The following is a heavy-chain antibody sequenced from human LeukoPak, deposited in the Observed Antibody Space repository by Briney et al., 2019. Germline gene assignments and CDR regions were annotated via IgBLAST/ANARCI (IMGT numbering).Heavy chain of an antibody. CDR2: IYSGGST. CDR1: GFTVSSNY. Sequence: AGSLRLSCAASGFTVSSNYMSWGRQAPGKGLEWVSVIYSGGSTYYADSVKGRFTISRDNSKNTLYLQMNSLRAEDTAVYYCARARFLEWLSSYYMDVWGKGTTVTVSS. D-gene: IGHD3-3*01. J-gene: IGHJ6*03. CDR3: ARARFLEWLSSYYMDV. V-gene: IGHV3-53*01.